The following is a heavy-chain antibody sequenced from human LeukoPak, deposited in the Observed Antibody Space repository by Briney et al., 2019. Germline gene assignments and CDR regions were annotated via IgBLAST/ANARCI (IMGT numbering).Heavy chain of an antibody. CDR1: GFTFSSYS. V-gene: IGHV3-21*01. CDR3: ARDPGNRIAAARYFDY. CDR2: ISSGSSYI. D-gene: IGHD6-13*01. J-gene: IGHJ4*02. Sequence: GGSLRLSCAASGFTFSSYSMNWVRQAPGKGLEWVSSISSGSSYIYYADSVKGRFTISRDNAKNSLYLQMNSLRAEDTAVYYCARDPGNRIAAARYFDYWGQGTLVTVSS.